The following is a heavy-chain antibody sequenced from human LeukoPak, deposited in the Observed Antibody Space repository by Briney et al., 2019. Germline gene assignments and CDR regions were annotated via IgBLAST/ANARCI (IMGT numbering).Heavy chain of an antibody. CDR1: GGSISSGSYY. D-gene: IGHD2-2*01. CDR2: IYTSGST. V-gene: IGHV4-61*02. CDR3: ARGPGSNPRSAATNWFDP. Sequence: PSQTLSLTCTVSGGSISSGSYYWSWIRQPPGKGLEWIGRIYTSGSTNYNPSLKSRVTISVDTSKNQFSLKLSSVTAADTAVYYCARGPGSNPRSAATNWFDPWGQGTLVTVSS. J-gene: IGHJ5*02.